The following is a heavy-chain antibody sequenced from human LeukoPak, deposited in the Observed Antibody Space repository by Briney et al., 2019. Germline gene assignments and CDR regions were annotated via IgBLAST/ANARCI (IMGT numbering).Heavy chain of an antibody. CDR2: IYYSGST. D-gene: IGHD3-3*01. CDR3: ARGGDFWSGYGYYYYGMDV. V-gene: IGHV4-59*01. Sequence: PSETLSLTCTVSGGSISSYYWSWIRQPPGKGLEWIGYIYYSGSTNYNPPLKSRVTISVDTSKNQFSLKLSSVAAADTAVYYCARGGDFWSGYGYYYYGMDVWGQGTTVTVSS. CDR1: GGSISSYY. J-gene: IGHJ6*02.